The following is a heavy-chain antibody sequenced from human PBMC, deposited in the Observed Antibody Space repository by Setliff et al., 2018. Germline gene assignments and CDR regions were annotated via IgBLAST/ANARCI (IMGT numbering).Heavy chain of an antibody. CDR2: INHSGST. CDR3: AKVITVFGVVIMENWFDP. J-gene: IGHJ5*02. V-gene: IGHV4-34*01. D-gene: IGHD3-3*01. Sequence: PSETLSLTCTVYGGSFSNYYWSWIRQPPGKGLEWIGEINHSGSTNYIPSLKSRLTISVDTSKNQFSLKLSSVTAADTAVYYCAKVITVFGVVIMENWFDPWGQGALVTVSS. CDR1: GGSFSNYY.